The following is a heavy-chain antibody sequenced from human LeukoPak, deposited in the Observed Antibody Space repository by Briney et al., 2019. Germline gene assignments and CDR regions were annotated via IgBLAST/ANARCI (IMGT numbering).Heavy chain of an antibody. CDR3: ARDTEYSSSPDYYYYYMDV. Sequence: GGSLRLSCAASGFTFSSYAMHWVRQAPGKGLEWVAVISCDGSNKYYADSVKGRFTISRDNSKNTLYLQMNSLRAEDTAVYYCARDTEYSSSPDYYYYYMDVWGKGTTVTVSS. V-gene: IGHV3-30*01. D-gene: IGHD6-6*01. CDR1: GFTFSSYA. CDR2: ISCDGSNK. J-gene: IGHJ6*03.